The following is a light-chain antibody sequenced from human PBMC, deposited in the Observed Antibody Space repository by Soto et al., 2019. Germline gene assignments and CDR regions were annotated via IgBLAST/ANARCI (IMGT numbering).Light chain of an antibody. CDR1: SSDVGSYNL. J-gene: IGLJ1*01. Sequence: QSALTQPASVSGSPGQSITISCNGTSSDVGSYNLVSWYQQHPGKAPKLMIYEVSKRPSGVSNRFSGSKSGNTASLTISGLQAEDEADYYCCSYAGSPYVFGTGTKVTVL. V-gene: IGLV2-23*02. CDR3: CSYAGSPYV. CDR2: EVS.